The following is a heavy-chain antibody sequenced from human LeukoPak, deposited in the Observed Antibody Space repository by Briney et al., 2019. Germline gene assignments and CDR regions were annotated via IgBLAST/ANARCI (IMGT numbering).Heavy chain of an antibody. Sequence: SQTLSLTCTVSGGSISSGSYYWSWIRQPAGKGLEWIGRIYTSGSTNYNPSLKSRVTISVDSSKNQFSLKLSSVTAADTAVYYCARDLGTFDYWGQGTLVTVSS. V-gene: IGHV4-61*02. CDR3: ARDLGTFDY. D-gene: IGHD1-1*01. J-gene: IGHJ4*02. CDR2: IYTSGST. CDR1: GGSISSGSYY.